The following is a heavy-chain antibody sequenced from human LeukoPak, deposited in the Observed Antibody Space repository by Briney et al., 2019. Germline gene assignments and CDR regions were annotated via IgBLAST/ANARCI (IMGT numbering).Heavy chain of an antibody. CDR3: ASSPSSWLGSGYYYGLN. CDR1: GGSISSYY. J-gene: IGHJ4*02. V-gene: IGHV4-59*01. D-gene: IGHD3-22*01. Sequence: PSETLSLTCTVSGGSISSYYWGWIRQPPGKGLEWIGYIYYSGSTNYNPSLKSRVTISVDTSKNQFSLKLSSVTAADTAVYYCASSPSSWLGSGYYYGLNWGQGTLVTVSS. CDR2: IYYSGST.